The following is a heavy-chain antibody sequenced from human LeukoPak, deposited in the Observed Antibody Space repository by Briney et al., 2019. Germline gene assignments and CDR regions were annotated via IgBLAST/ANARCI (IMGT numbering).Heavy chain of an antibody. CDR1: GGTLSSYA. D-gene: IGHD1-7*01. J-gene: IGHJ6*03. Sequence: SVKVSCKASGGTLSSYAIRWVRQATGQGLEWMGGIIPIFGTANYAQKFQGRVTITTDESTGTAYMELSSLRSEDTAVYYCARAITGTTGHYYYYMDFWGKGTTVTVSS. CDR3: ARAITGTTGHYYYYMDF. V-gene: IGHV1-69*05. CDR2: IIPIFGTA.